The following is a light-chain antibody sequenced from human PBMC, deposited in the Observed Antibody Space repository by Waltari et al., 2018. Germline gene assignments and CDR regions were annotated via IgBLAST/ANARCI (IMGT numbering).Light chain of an antibody. Sequence: SYLLTQPPSVSVAPGQTARITCGGDNIGTKSVHWYQQKAGQAPVMVVYDDSDRPTGIPERCSGSNSGNTAALTISRVEAGDEADYYCQVWDSHSNHVVFGGGTKVTVL. CDR2: DDS. J-gene: IGLJ2*01. CDR1: NIGTKS. CDR3: QVWDSHSNHVV. V-gene: IGLV3-21*02.